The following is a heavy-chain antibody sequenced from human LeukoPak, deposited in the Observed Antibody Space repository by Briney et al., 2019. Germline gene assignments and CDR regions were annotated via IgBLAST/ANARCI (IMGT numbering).Heavy chain of an antibody. CDR2: ISAYNGNT. D-gene: IGHD5-18*01. CDR1: GYTFTSYG. V-gene: IGHV1-18*01. Sequence: ASVKVSCKASGYTFTSYGISWVRQAPGQGLEWMGWISAYNGNTNYAQKLQGRVSMTTHTSTSTAYIELRSLRSDDTAVYYCARVISGYSYGQHSNWFDPWGQGTLVTVSS. CDR3: ARVISGYSYGQHSNWFDP. J-gene: IGHJ5*02.